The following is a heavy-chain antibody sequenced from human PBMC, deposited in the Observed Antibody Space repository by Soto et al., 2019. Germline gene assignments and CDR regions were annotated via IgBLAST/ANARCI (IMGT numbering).Heavy chain of an antibody. J-gene: IGHJ5*02. D-gene: IGHD2-2*01. V-gene: IGHV4-30-2*01. CDR1: GGSISSGGYS. CDR3: AREGRGQHRVVPADHDWFDP. CDR2: IYHSGST. Sequence: PSETLSLTCAVSGGSISSGGYSWSWIRQPPGKGLEWIGYIYHSGSTYYNPSLKSRVTISVDRSKNQFSLKLSSVTAADTAVYYWAREGRGQHRVVPADHDWFDPSGPGTMVTVYS.